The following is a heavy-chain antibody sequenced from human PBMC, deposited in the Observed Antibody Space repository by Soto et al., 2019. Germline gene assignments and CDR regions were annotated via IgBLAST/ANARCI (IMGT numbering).Heavy chain of an antibody. CDR2: ISSTTNYI. CDR3: ARESEDLTSNFDY. J-gene: IGHJ4*02. V-gene: IGHV3-21*06. CDR1: GFTFTRYS. Sequence: GGSLRLSCAASGFTFTRYSMNWVRQASGKGLEWVSSISSTTNYIYYGDSMKSRFTISRDNAKNSLYLEMNSLRAEDTAVYYCARESEDLTSNFDYWGQGTLVTVSS.